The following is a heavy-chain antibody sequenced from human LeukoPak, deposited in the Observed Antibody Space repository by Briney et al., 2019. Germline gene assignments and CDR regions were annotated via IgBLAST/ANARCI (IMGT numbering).Heavy chain of an antibody. V-gene: IGHV3-48*01. CDR2: ISSSSSTI. D-gene: IGHD3-22*01. CDR1: GSTFSSYE. CDR3: ARDLDSSGFYPRGYFDY. Sequence: GGSLRLSCAASGSTFSSYEMNWVRQAPGKGLEWVSYISSSSSTIYYADSVKGRFTISRDDAKNSLYLQMNSLRAEDTAVYYCARDLDSSGFYPRGYFDYWGQGTLVTVSS. J-gene: IGHJ4*02.